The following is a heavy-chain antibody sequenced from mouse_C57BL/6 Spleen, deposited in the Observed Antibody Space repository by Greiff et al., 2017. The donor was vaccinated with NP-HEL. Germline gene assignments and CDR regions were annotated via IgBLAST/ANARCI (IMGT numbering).Heavy chain of an antibody. V-gene: IGHV1-4*01. J-gene: IGHJ4*01. CDR1: GYTFTSYS. CDR3: ARQNPYYAMDD. CDR2: INPSSGYT. Sequence: QVQLQQSGAELARPGASVKMSCKASGYTFTSYSMHWVKQRPGQGLEWIGYINPSSGYTKYNQKFKDKATLTADKSSSTAYMQLSSLTSEDSAVYYCARQNPYYAMDDWGQATSVTVAS.